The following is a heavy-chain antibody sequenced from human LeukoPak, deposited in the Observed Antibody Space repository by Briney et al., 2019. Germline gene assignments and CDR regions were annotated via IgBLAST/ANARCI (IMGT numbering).Heavy chain of an antibody. CDR3: ARYSGSYYTGWFDP. D-gene: IGHD1-26*01. CDR2: IIPILGIA. J-gene: IGHJ5*02. V-gene: IGHV1-69*04. CDR1: GYTFTSFG. Sequence: GASVKVPCKASGYTFTSFGISWVRQAPGQGLEWMGRIIPILGIANYAQKFQGRVTITADKSTSTAYMELSSLRSEDTAVYYCARYSGSYYTGWFDPWGQGTLVTVSS.